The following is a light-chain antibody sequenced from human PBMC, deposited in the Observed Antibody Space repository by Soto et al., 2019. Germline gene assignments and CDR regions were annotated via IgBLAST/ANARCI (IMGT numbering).Light chain of an antibody. V-gene: IGKV1-5*01. CDR3: QQYNTYSSLT. CDR1: QSISSC. J-gene: IGKJ4*01. CDR2: DAS. Sequence: IQLTQSPSTLSSSLGDRATLTCRASQSISSCLAWYQQKLGRAPRLLLYDASSLESGVPSRFSGSGYGTEFTLTISSLQTDDFANYYCQQYNTYSSLTFGGGTNVDIK.